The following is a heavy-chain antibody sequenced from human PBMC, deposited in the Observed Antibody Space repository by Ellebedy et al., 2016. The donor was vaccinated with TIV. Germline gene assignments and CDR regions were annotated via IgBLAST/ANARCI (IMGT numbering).Heavy chain of an antibody. CDR1: GFIFSSYC. D-gene: IGHD6-13*01. CDR3: ARDHGYTTQGDAFYI. V-gene: IGHV3-7*01. J-gene: IGHJ3*02. Sequence: PGGSLRLSCAASGFIFSSYCMSWVRQAPGKGLEWVANIKQDGSENYFVDSVKGRFTVSSDNTRDSLYLQMNSVRAEDTAVYYCARDHGYTTQGDAFYIWGQGTMVTVSS. CDR2: IKQDGSEN.